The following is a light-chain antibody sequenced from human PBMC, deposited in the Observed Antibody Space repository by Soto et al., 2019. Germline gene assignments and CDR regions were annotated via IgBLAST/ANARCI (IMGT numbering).Light chain of an antibody. CDR2: GAS. V-gene: IGKV3-15*01. CDR1: QTVSTN. J-gene: IGKJ2*01. Sequence: EIVMTQSQVTLSASPGERATLSCRASQTVSTNLAWYQQRPGRAPRLLIYGASTRVTGIPPRFSGSGSGTDFTLTISSLQSEDFAVYFCRQYTNWPQNFGQGTKVDIK. CDR3: RQYTNWPQN.